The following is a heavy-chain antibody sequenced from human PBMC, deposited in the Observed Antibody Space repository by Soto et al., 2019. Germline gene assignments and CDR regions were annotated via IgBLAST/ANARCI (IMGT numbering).Heavy chain of an antibody. CDR3: ARRIAARPSCFDP. Sequence: SGGSLRLSCAASRFTLSDYYMSWIRQAPGKGLEWVSYISSSSSYTNYADCVKGRFTISRDNAKNSLYLQMNSLRAEDTAVYYCARRIAARPSCFDPWGQGTLVTVSS. D-gene: IGHD6-6*01. J-gene: IGHJ5*02. CDR1: RFTLSDYY. V-gene: IGHV3-11*06. CDR2: ISSSSSYT.